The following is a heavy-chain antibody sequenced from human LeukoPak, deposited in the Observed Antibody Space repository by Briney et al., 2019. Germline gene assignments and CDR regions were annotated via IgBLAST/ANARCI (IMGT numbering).Heavy chain of an antibody. CDR2: INPNSGGT. D-gene: IGHD3-10*01. CDR3: ARETYGSGSYYLDY. V-gene: IGHV1-2*06. Sequence: VASVKVSCKASGYTFTGYYMHWVRQAPGQGLEWMGRINPNSGGTNYAQKFQGRVTMTRDRSISTAYMELSRLRSDDTAVYYCARETYGSGSYYLDYWGQGTLVTVSS. J-gene: IGHJ4*02. CDR1: GYTFTGYY.